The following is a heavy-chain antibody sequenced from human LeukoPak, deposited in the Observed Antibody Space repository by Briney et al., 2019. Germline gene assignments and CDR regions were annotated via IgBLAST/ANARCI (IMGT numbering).Heavy chain of an antibody. V-gene: IGHV3-7*01. Sequence: GGSLRLSCAASGFTFSSYWMSWVRQAPGKGLEWVANIKQDGSEKYYVDSVKGRFTISRDNAKNSLYLQMNSLRAEDTAVYYCARDLPLRYIDWYDYWGQGTLVTVFS. D-gene: IGHD3-9*01. CDR1: GFTFSSYW. J-gene: IGHJ4*02. CDR2: IKQDGSEK. CDR3: ARDLPLRYIDWYDY.